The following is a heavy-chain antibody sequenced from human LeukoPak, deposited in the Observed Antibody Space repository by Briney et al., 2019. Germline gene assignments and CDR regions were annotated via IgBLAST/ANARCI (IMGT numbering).Heavy chain of an antibody. V-gene: IGHV3-21*01. D-gene: IGHD5/OR15-5a*01. Sequence: GGPLRLSCAASGFTFSSYSLNWVRQAPGKGLEWVSSIISSSSYIYYADSVKGRFTISRDNAKNSLYLQMNSLRAEDAAVYYCARTDVDIVSTTLDYWGQGTLVTVSS. CDR1: GFTFSSYS. CDR3: ARTDVDIVSTTLDY. CDR2: IISSSSYI. J-gene: IGHJ4*02.